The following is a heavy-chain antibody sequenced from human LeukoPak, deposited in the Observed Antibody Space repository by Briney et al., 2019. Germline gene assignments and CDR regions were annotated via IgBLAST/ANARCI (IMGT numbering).Heavy chain of an antibody. D-gene: IGHD6-19*01. V-gene: IGHV1-8*01. J-gene: IGHJ3*02. CDR2: MNPNSGNT. CDR1: GYTFTSYD. Sequence: ASVKVSCKASGYTFTSYDINWVRQATGQGLEWMGWMNPNSGNTGYAQKFQGRVTMTRNTSISTAYMELSSLRSEDTAVYYCASGLPQWLVRKSAFDIWGQGTMVTVSS. CDR3: ASGLPQWLVRKSAFDI.